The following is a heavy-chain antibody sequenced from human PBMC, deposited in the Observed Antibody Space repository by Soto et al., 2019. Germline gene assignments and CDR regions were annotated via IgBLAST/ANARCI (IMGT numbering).Heavy chain of an antibody. J-gene: IGHJ3*02. Sequence: WASVKVSCKASGYTFTGYYMHWVRQAPGQGLEWMGWNNPNSGGTNYAQKFQGWVTMTRDTSISTAYMELSRLRSDDTAVYYCARGGSSSWYEDAFDIWGQGTMVTVSS. CDR3: ARGGSSSWYEDAFDI. CDR1: GYTFTGYY. D-gene: IGHD6-13*01. CDR2: NNPNSGGT. V-gene: IGHV1-2*04.